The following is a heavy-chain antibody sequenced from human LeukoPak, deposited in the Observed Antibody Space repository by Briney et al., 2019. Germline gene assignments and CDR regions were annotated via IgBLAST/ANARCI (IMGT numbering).Heavy chain of an antibody. CDR3: ARALSYSYGSMDF. D-gene: IGHD5-18*01. V-gene: IGHV3-21*01. CDR2: ISSGSKYI. CDR1: GFSFSSYS. J-gene: IGHJ4*02. Sequence: GGSLRLSCAASGFSFSSYSMNWVRQAPGKGLEWVSSISSGSKYIYNADSLKGRFTISRDNAKNSLYLQMNSLRAEDTAVYYCARALSYSYGSMDFWGQGTLVIVSS.